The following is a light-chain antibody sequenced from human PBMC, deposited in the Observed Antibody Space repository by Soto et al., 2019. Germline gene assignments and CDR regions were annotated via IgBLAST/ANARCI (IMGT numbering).Light chain of an antibody. J-gene: IGKJ1*01. CDR1: QSVSDK. Sequence: EIVMTQSPATLSVSPGERATLSCRASQSVSDKLAWYQQKPGQAPRLLIYHASTRATGIPARFSGSGSGTEFTLTISSLQSEDFAVYYCQQYNNWPPWTFGQGTKVEIK. V-gene: IGKV3-15*01. CDR3: QQYNNWPPWT. CDR2: HAS.